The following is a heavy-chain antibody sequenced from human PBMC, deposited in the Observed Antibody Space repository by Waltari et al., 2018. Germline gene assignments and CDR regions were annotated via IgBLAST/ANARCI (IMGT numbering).Heavy chain of an antibody. D-gene: IGHD7-27*01. Sequence: EVQLVESGGGLVQPGGSLRLSCAASGFTFSSYEMNCVRQAPGKGLERVSYISSSGSTIYYADSVKGRFTISRDNAKNSLYLQMNSLRAEDTAVYYCAPSWGYWGYWGQGTLVTVSS. CDR1: GFTFSSYE. CDR3: APSWGYWGY. V-gene: IGHV3-48*03. CDR2: ISSSGSTI. J-gene: IGHJ4*02.